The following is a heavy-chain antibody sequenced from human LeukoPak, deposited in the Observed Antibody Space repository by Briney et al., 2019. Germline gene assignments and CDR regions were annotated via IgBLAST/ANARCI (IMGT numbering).Heavy chain of an antibody. J-gene: IGHJ4*02. Sequence: GGSLRLSCVASGLSVRGSYMSWVRQAPGKGLEWVSVIYSGDRTYYADSVKGRFTISRDTSKNTLYLQMNNPRADDTAMYYCTRDLTGTTWSENDYWGQGTLVTISS. CDR2: IYSGDRT. CDR3: TRDLTGTTWSENDY. V-gene: IGHV3-53*01. CDR1: GLSVRGSY. D-gene: IGHD6-13*01.